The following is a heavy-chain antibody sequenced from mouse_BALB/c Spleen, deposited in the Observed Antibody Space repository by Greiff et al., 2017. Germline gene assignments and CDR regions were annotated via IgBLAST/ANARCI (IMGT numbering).Heavy chain of an antibody. D-gene: IGHD2-2*01. Sequence: VMLVESGPGLVAPSQSLSITCTVSGFSLTSYGVHWVRQPPGKGLEWLGVIWAGGSTNYNSALMSRLSISKDNSKSQVFLKMNSLQTDDTAMYYCARDSRYYGYDVDWYFDVWGAGTTVTVSS. J-gene: IGHJ1*01. V-gene: IGHV2-9*02. CDR1: GFSLTSYG. CDR2: IWAGGST. CDR3: ARDSRYYGYDVDWYFDV.